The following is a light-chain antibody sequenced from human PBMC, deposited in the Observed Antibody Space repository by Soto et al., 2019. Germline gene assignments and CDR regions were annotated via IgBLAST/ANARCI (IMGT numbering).Light chain of an antibody. CDR1: QTINNW. Sequence: DVQMTQSPSTLSASVGDRVIITCRASQTINNWLAWHQQKPGRAPKVLIYEVSNLESGVPPRFSGSRSGTEFTLTISGLQPDDFATYCCQQYNTYPWTFGPGTQVEV. CDR3: QQYNTYPWT. J-gene: IGKJ1*01. V-gene: IGKV1-5*01. CDR2: EVS.